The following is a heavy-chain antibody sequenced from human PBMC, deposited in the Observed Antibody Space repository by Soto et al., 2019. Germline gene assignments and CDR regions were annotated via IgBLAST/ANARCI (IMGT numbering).Heavy chain of an antibody. CDR1: GDSVNSATYY. Sequence: PSETLSLTCTVSGDSVNSATYYWSWIRQPPGKGLEWIGYIYYSGSTNYNPSLKSRVTISVDTSKNQFSLKLSSVTAADTAVYYCARVWGYCSGSERNVCYYYAMDVWGQGTTVTVSS. CDR3: ARVWGYCSGSERNVCYYYAMDV. D-gene: IGHD2-15*01. V-gene: IGHV4-61*01. CDR2: IYYSGST. J-gene: IGHJ6*02.